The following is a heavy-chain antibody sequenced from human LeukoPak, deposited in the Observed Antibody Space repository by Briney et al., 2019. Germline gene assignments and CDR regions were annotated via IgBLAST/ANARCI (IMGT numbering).Heavy chain of an antibody. V-gene: IGHV1-46*01. CDR3: ARARQQQTDLNSSYSMDV. J-gene: IGHJ6*03. D-gene: IGHD6-13*01. CDR2: INPSGGST. Sequence: ASVKVSCKASGYTFTSYYMHWVRQAPGQGLEWMGIINPSGGSTSYAQKFQGRVTMTRDMSTSTVYMELSSLRSEDTAVYYCARARQQQTDLNSSYSMDVWGKGTTVTVSS. CDR1: GYTFTSYY.